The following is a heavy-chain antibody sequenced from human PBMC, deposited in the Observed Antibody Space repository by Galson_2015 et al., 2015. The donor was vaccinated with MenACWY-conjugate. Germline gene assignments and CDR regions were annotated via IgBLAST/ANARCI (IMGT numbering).Heavy chain of an antibody. CDR2: IYHSGST. J-gene: IGHJ4*02. D-gene: IGHD3-3*01. Sequence: SETLSLTCAVSGGSISSSNWWSWVRQPPGKGLEWIGEIYHSGSTNYNPPLKSRVSISVDKSKNQFSLKLSSVTAADTAVYYCARRGPGSDFWSGYYSFDYWGQGTLVTVSS. V-gene: IGHV4-4*02. CDR1: GGSISSSNW. CDR3: ARRGPGSDFWSGYYSFDY.